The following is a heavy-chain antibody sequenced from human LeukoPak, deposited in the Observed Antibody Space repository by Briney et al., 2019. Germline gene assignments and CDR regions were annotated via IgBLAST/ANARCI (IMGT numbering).Heavy chain of an antibody. CDR2: IIPIFGTA. V-gene: IGHV1-69*13. CDR1: GGTFSSYA. CDR3: ARVIAVAGPHYFDY. D-gene: IGHD6-19*01. Sequence: GASVKVSCKASGGTFSSYAISWVRQAPGQGLEWMGGIIPIFGTANYAQKFQGRVTITADESTSTAYMELSSLRSEDTAVYYCARVIAVAGPHYFDYWGQGTLVTVSS. J-gene: IGHJ4*02.